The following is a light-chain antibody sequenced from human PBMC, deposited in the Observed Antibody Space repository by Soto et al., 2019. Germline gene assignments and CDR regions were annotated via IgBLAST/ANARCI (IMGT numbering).Light chain of an antibody. Sequence: EVVLTQSPATLSLSPGESATLSCRASQSVRNYLAWYQQKPGQAPRLLIYDASNMADGIPARFTGSGSGTDFTLTISSLEHEDLAVYFCQQRNNWPPDITFGPGTKVDIK. CDR1: QSVRNY. CDR2: DAS. V-gene: IGKV3-11*01. CDR3: QQRNNWPPDIT. J-gene: IGKJ3*01.